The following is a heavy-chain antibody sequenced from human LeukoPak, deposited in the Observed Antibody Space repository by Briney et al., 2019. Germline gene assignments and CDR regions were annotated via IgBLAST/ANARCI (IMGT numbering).Heavy chain of an antibody. D-gene: IGHD3-22*01. V-gene: IGHV4-34*01. J-gene: IGHJ4*02. CDR3: ARAPQYYYDSSGYFRVRYFDY. CDR2: ISHSGST. Sequence: SETLSLTCAVYGGSFSGYYWSWIRQPPGKGLEWIGEISHSGSTNYNPSLKSRVTISVDTSKNQFSLKLSSVTAADTAVYYCARAPQYYYDSSGYFRVRYFDYWGQGTLATVSS. CDR1: GGSFSGYY.